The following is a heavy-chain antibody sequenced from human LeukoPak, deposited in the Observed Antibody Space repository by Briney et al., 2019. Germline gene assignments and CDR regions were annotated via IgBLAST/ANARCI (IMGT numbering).Heavy chain of an antibody. CDR2: ISYDGSNK. V-gene: IGHV3-30*04. CDR3: ARESGWAYFDY. D-gene: IGHD5-24*01. Sequence: PGRSLRLSCAASGFTFFAHAMHWVRQAPGKGLEWVAVISYDGSNKHYADSMTGRFTISRDNSKNTLYLQMNSLRDEDTAVYYCARESGWAYFDYWGQGSLVAVSS. CDR1: GFTFFAHA. J-gene: IGHJ4*02.